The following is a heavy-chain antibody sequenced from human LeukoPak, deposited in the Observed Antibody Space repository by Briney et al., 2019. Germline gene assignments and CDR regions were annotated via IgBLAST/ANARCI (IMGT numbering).Heavy chain of an antibody. Sequence: SQTLSLTCTVSGGSISSGDYYWSWIRQPPGKGLEWIGYIYYSGSTYYNPSLKSRVTISVDTSKNQFSLKLSSVTAADTAVYYCARHYLYDTSGDGTYYFDYWGQGTLVTVSS. CDR1: GGSISSGDYY. CDR3: ARHYLYDTSGDGTYYFDY. V-gene: IGHV4-30-4*08. D-gene: IGHD3-22*01. J-gene: IGHJ4*02. CDR2: IYYSGST.